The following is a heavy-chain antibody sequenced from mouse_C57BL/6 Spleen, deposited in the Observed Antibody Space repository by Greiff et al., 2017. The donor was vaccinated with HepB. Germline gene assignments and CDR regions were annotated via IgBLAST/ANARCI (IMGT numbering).Heavy chain of an antibody. V-gene: IGHV1-64*01. CDR3: ARGITLTTVSHYYAMDY. J-gene: IGHJ4*01. CDR1: GYTFTSYW. D-gene: IGHD1-1*01. CDR2: IHPNSGST. Sequence: VQLQQPGAELVKPGASVKLSCKASGYTFTSYWMHWVKQRPGQGLEWIGMIHPNSGSTNYNEKFKSKATLTVDKSSSTAYMQLSSLTSEDSAVYYCARGITLTTVSHYYAMDYWGQGTSVTVSS.